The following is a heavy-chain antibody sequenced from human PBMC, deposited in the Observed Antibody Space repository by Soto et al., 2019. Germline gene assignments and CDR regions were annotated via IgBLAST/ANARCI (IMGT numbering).Heavy chain of an antibody. Sequence: SETLSLTCAVSGDSISRGYYWAWIRQPPGKGLEYIGSIYHSGTTYYNLSLKSRVTISVDTSKNQFSLKLSSVTAADTAVYYCARGLPIAAAGTDWFDPWGQGTLVTVSS. D-gene: IGHD6-13*01. V-gene: IGHV4-38-2*01. CDR2: IYHSGTT. J-gene: IGHJ5*02. CDR3: ARGLPIAAAGTDWFDP. CDR1: GDSISRGYY.